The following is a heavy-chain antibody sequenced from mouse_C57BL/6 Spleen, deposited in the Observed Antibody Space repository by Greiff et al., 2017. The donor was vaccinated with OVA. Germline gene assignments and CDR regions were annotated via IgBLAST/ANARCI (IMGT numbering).Heavy chain of an antibody. CDR3: ARNGGGKPAWFAY. CDR1: GFSLTSYG. D-gene: IGHD2-1*01. V-gene: IGHV2-2*01. J-gene: IGHJ3*01. CDR2: IWSGGST. Sequence: QVQLKESGPGLVQPSQSLSITCTVSGFSLTSYGVHWVRQSPGKGLEWLGVIWSGGSTDYNAAFISRLSISKDNSKSQVFFKMNSLQADDTAIYYCARNGGGKPAWFAYWGQGTLVTVSA.